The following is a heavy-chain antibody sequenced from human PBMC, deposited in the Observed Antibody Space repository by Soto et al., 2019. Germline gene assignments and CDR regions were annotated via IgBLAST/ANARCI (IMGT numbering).Heavy chain of an antibody. V-gene: IGHV4-34*01. J-gene: IGHJ4*02. D-gene: IGHD2-8*02. CDR2: INHSGSS. Sequence: QVQLQQWGAGLLKPSETLSLTCAVYVGSFSGYDWTWIRQPPGTGLEWIGEINHSGSSNYTPSLKKRVTISVDTSKNQFSPQLTSVAAADTAGYYCASDKITGLFDYWGQGTLVTVSS. CDR3: ASDKITGLFDY. CDR1: VGSFSGYD.